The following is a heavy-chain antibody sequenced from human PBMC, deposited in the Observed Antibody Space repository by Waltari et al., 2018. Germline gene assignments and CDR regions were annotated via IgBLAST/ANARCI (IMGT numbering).Heavy chain of an antibody. V-gene: IGHV3-9*01. D-gene: IGHD3-3*01. Sequence: EVQLVESGGGLVQPGRSLGLSCAASGFTFDDYAIHWVRQAPGKGLEWVSGISWNSGSRGYADSVKGRFTISRDNAKNSLYLQMNSLRAEDTALYYCAKGISEWLLPGDAFDIWGQGTMVTVSS. CDR2: ISWNSGSR. CDR3: AKGISEWLLPGDAFDI. J-gene: IGHJ3*02. CDR1: GFTFDDYA.